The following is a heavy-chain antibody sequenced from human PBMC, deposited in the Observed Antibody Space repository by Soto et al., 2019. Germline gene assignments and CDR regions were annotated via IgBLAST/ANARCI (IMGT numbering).Heavy chain of an antibody. J-gene: IGHJ6*02. Sequence: ASVKVSCTASGYTFTSYGISCVRQAPGQGLEWMGWISAYNGNRNYVQKLQGRVTMTTDTSTSTAYMELRSLRSDDTAVYYCARLYCISTSCYLGMDVWGQGTTVTVSS. CDR2: ISAYNGNR. V-gene: IGHV1-18*01. CDR1: GYTFTSYG. CDR3: ARLYCISTSCYLGMDV. D-gene: IGHD2-2*01.